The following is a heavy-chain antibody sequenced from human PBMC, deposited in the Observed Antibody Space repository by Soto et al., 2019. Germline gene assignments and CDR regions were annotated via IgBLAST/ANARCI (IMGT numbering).Heavy chain of an antibody. V-gene: IGHV4-34*01. CDR1: GECFSGYY. J-gene: IGHJ4*02. Sequence: SETLSLTCAVYGECFSGYYWSWIRQPPGKGLEWIGEINHSGSTNYNPSLKSRVTISVDTSKNQFSLKLSSVTAADTAVYYCARARYSSGCFDYWGQGTLVTVSS. CDR2: INHSGST. CDR3: ARARYSSGCFDY. D-gene: IGHD6-19*01.